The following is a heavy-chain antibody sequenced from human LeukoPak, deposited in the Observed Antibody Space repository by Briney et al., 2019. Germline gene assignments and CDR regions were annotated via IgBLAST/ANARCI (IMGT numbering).Heavy chain of an antibody. CDR1: GGSISSYY. Sequence: PSETLSLTCTVSGGSISSYYWSWIRQPPGKRLEWIGYIYYSGSTNYNPSLKSRVTISVDTSKNQFSLKLSSVTAADTAVYYCARDYGDPRVPDAFDIWGQGTMVTVSS. CDR3: ARDYGDPRVPDAFDI. J-gene: IGHJ3*02. V-gene: IGHV4-59*01. CDR2: IYYSGST. D-gene: IGHD4-17*01.